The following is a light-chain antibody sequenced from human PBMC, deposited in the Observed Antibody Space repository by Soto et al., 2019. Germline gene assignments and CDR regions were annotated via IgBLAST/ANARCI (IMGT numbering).Light chain of an antibody. CDR2: DND. J-gene: IGLJ2*01. CDR3: GTWDSSLSAHVV. Sequence: QSVLTQPPSMSAAPGQKVTISCSGSRSNIGINYVSWYQQLPGAAPKLLVYDNDKRPSGIPDRFSGSKSGTSATLGIAGLQTGDEADYYCGTWDSSLSAHVVFGGGTQLTVL. V-gene: IGLV1-51*01. CDR1: RSNIGINY.